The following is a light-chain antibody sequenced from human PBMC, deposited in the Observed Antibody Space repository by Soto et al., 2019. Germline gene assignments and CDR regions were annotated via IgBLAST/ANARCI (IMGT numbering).Light chain of an antibody. V-gene: IGLV1-47*02. CDR2: SDD. Sequence: QSVVTQPPSASGSPGQWVTISCFGGDSNIGNNYVFWYHQLPGTAPKLLVFSDDKRPSGVSCRFSGSKSGTSASLAISGLRSDDEADYYCAAWDDSLTSWVFGGGTKVTVL. CDR1: DSNIGNNY. CDR3: AAWDDSLTSWV. J-gene: IGLJ3*02.